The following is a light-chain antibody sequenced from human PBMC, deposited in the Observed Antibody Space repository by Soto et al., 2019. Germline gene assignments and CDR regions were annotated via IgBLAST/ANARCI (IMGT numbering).Light chain of an antibody. Sequence: QSALTQPASVSGSPGQSITISCTGTSSDVGGYNYVSWYQQHPGKAPKLMIYEVSNRPSGVSNRFSGSKSGNTASLTISSLQAEDEADYYCSSYTRSNTWVFGGGTKLTVL. V-gene: IGLV2-14*01. CDR1: SSDVGGYNY. CDR2: EVS. CDR3: SSYTRSNTWV. J-gene: IGLJ3*02.